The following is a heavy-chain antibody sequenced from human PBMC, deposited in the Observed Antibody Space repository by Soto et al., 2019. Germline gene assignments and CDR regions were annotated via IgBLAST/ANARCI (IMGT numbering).Heavy chain of an antibody. V-gene: IGHV3-23*01. J-gene: IGHJ4*02. CDR1: GFTFSSYA. CDR2: ISGSGGST. Sequence: EVQLLESGGGLVQPGGSLRLSCAASGFTFSSYAMSWVRQAPGKGLEWVSAISGSGGSTYYADSVKGRFTISRDNSKNTLYLQMNSLRAEDTAVYYCAKDKGQGTNSPYNWNDEYWGQGTLVTVSS. CDR3: AKDKGQGTNSPYNWNDEY. D-gene: IGHD1-20*01.